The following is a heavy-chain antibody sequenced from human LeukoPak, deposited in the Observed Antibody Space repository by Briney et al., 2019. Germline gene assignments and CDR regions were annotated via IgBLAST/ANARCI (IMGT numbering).Heavy chain of an antibody. J-gene: IGHJ4*02. CDR3: AKENGDGYNYYFDY. CDR2: ISYDGSNK. V-gene: IGHV3-30*18. Sequence: PGRSLRLSCAASGFTFSSYGVHWVRQAPGKGLEWVAVISYDGSNKYYADSVKGRFTISRDNSKNTLYLQMNSLRAEDTAVYYCAKENGDGYNYYFDYWGQGTLVTVSS. D-gene: IGHD5-24*01. CDR1: GFTFSSYG.